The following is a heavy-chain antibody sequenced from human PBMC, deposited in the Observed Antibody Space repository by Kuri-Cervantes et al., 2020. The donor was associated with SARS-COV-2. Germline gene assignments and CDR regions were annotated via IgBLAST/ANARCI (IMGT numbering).Heavy chain of an antibody. V-gene: IGHV4-34*01. J-gene: IGHJ4*02. CDR2: IYHSGST. Sequence: SETLSLTCAVYGGSFSGYYWSWIRQPPGKGLEWIGSIYHSGSTYYNPSLKSRVTISVDTSKNQFSLKLSSVTAADTAVYYCARIVVPAAIGYWGQGTLVTVSS. CDR1: GGSFSGYY. CDR3: ARIVVPAAIGY. D-gene: IGHD2-2*01.